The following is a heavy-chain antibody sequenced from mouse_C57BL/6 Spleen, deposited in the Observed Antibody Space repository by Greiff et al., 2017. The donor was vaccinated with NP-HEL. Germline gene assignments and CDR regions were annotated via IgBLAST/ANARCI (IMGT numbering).Heavy chain of an antibody. Sequence: EVQVVESGAELVRPGASVKLSCTASGFNIKDDYMHWVKQRPEQGLEWIGWIDPENGDTEYASKFQGKATITADTSSNTAYLQLSSLTSEDTAVYYCTTYYDYDGVWGQGTSVTVSS. CDR3: TTYYDYDGV. D-gene: IGHD2-4*01. J-gene: IGHJ4*01. CDR2: IDPENGDT. CDR1: GFNIKDDY. V-gene: IGHV14-4*01.